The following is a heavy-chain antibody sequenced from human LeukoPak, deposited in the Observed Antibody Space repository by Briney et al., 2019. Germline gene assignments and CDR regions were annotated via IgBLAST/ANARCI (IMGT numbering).Heavy chain of an antibody. D-gene: IGHD3-16*02. CDR3: ARDRYTSGNYWTTFEY. Sequence: PGGSLRLSCAASGFTFSSYAMTWVRQAPGKGLEWVSVIGYSGGDIQYADSVKGRFTISRDNSKNTLYLQLNSLRLEDTAIYYCARDRYTSGNYWTTFEYWGQGTLVTVSS. CDR2: IGYSGGDI. J-gene: IGHJ4*02. CDR1: GFTFSSYA. V-gene: IGHV3-23*01.